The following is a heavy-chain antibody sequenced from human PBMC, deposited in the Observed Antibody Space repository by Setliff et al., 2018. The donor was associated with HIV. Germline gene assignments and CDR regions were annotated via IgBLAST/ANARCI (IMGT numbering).Heavy chain of an antibody. CDR3: VRVGKRWLRVDY. D-gene: IGHD5-12*01. CDR1: GYTFTTYG. V-gene: IGHV1-18*03. CDR2: LTPYNGYT. Sequence: ASVKVSCKASGYTFTTYGINWVRQAPGQGLEWMGWLTPYNGYTKYTQKLQGRVTMTTDTSTSTAYMELRSLRSEDMVVYSCVRVGKRWLRVDYWGQGTLVTVSS. J-gene: IGHJ4*02.